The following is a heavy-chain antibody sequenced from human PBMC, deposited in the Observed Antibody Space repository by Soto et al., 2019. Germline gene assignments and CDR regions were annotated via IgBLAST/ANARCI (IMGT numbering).Heavy chain of an antibody. J-gene: IGHJ5*02. CDR2: ISYSGTTI. D-gene: IGHD2-8*02. CDR3: TRPCRYCNGGGPGNWFDP. CDR1: GFTFTDYD. Sequence: QVQLVESGGGLVKPGGSRRLACATSGFTFTDYDMSWIRQAPGKGREWVSYISYSGTTIYYADSVRGRFAISRDNAEKSLYLHMNSLRAEDTAVYYCTRPCRYCNGGGPGNWFDPWGQGTLVTVSS. V-gene: IGHV3-11*01.